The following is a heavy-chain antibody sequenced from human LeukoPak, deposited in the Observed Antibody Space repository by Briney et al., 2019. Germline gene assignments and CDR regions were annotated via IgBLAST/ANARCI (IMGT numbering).Heavy chain of an antibody. Sequence: PGGSLRLSCAASGLTVSNSYMSWVCQAPGKGLEWVSIIYNDGSTYYADSMKGRFTISRDNSKNTLYLQVNSLRAEDTAMYYCARNILFAFDTWGQGTMVTVSS. CDR2: IYNDGST. V-gene: IGHV3-53*01. J-gene: IGHJ3*02. CDR3: ARNILFAFDT. CDR1: GLTVSNSY.